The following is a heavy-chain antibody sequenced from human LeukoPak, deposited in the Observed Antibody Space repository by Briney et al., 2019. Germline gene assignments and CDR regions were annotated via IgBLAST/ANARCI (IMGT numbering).Heavy chain of an antibody. V-gene: IGHV3-66*01. CDR3: ARDRVRTKGYYFDY. J-gene: IGHJ4*02. D-gene: IGHD3-3*01. CDR1: GFTFRDYS. Sequence: PGGSLRLSCGASGFTFRDYSMTWVRQAPGKGLEWVSLIYSGGSTYYADSVKGRFTISRDNSKNTLYLQMNSLRAEDTAVYYCARDRVRTKGYYFDYWGQGTLVTVSA. CDR2: IYSGGST.